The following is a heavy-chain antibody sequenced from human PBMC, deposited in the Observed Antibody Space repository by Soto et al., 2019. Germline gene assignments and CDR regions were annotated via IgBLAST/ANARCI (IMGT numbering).Heavy chain of an antibody. J-gene: IGHJ2*01. Sequence: SETLSLTCAVYGGSFSGYYWSWIRQPPGKGLEWIGEINHSGSTNYNPSLKSRVTISVDTSKNQFSLKLSSVTAADTAVYYCARYYYGSGTSYWYFDLWGRGTLVTVSS. CDR1: GGSFSGYY. CDR3: ARYYYGSGTSYWYFDL. D-gene: IGHD3-10*01. V-gene: IGHV4-34*01. CDR2: INHSGST.